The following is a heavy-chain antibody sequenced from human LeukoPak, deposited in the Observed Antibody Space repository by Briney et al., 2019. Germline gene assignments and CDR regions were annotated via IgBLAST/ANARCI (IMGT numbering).Heavy chain of an antibody. CDR3: AKNSEWFGELSAFDY. V-gene: IGHV3-23*01. D-gene: IGHD3-10*01. CDR1: GFTFSSYA. J-gene: IGHJ4*02. Sequence: GGSLRLSCAASGFTFSSYAMSWVRQAPGKGLEWVSAISGSGGSTYYADSVKGRFTISRDNSKNTLYLQMNSLRAEDTAVYYCAKNSEWFGELSAFDYWGQGTLVTVSS. CDR2: ISGSGGST.